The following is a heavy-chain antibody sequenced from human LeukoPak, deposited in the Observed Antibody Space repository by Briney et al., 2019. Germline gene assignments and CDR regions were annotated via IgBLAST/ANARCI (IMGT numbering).Heavy chain of an antibody. Sequence: PSETLSLTCSVSGGSISSSNYYWGWIRQPPGKGLEWIGSIYYSGSTYYNPSLKSRVTISVDTFKNQFSLKLSSVTAADTAVYYCARYSSTWPYWYFDLWGRGTLVTVSS. D-gene: IGHD6-13*01. CDR1: GGSISSSNYY. J-gene: IGHJ2*01. CDR3: ARYSSTWPYWYFDL. CDR2: IYYSGST. V-gene: IGHV4-39*07.